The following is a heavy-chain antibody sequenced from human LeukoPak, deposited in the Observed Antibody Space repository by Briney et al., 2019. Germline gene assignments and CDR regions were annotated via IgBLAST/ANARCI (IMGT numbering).Heavy chain of an antibody. CDR2: INPSGGST. CDR3: ARGRGYYNTTSSYYTYYFDN. J-gene: IGHJ4*02. D-gene: IGHD3-22*01. V-gene: IGHV1-46*01. CDR1: GYSFTNYY. Sequence: ASVKVSCKASGYSFTNYYMYWVRQAPGQGREWMGGINPSGGSTSYAQKFQGRVILTRDTSTSAVYMELSSLRSEDTAEYYCARGRGYYNTTSSYYTYYFDNWGQGTLVTVSS.